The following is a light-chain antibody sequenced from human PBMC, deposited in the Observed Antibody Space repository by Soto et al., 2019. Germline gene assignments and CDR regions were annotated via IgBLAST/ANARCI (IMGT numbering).Light chain of an antibody. CDR3: SSYTSTYPGI. V-gene: IGLV2-14*03. J-gene: IGLJ2*01. CDR2: DVS. CDR1: SSDIGDYKY. Sequence: QSALTQPASVSGSPGQSITISCTGSSSDIGDYKYVSWYKPHPGKAPKLMIYDVSNRPSGVSNRFSGSKSGITASLTISGLQAEDEADYYCSSYTSTYPGIFGVGTKLTFL.